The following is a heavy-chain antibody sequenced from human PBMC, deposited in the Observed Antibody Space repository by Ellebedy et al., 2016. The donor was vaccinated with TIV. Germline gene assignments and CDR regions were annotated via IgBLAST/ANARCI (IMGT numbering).Heavy chain of an antibody. D-gene: IGHD7-27*01. J-gene: IGHJ4*02. CDR3: AKEPYELGRGLDY. Sequence: GGSLRLSXAASGFTFSSYAMSWVRQAPGKGLEWVSAISGSGVSTYYADSVKGRFTISRDNSKNTLFLQMNSLRVEDTAVYYCAKEPYELGRGLDYWGQGTLVTVSS. CDR2: ISGSGVST. CDR1: GFTFSSYA. V-gene: IGHV3-23*01.